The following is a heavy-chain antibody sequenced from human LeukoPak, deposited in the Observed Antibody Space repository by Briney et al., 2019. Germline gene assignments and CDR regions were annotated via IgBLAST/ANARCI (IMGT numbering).Heavy chain of an antibody. CDR1: GFTFSTYW. J-gene: IGHJ4*02. Sequence: GGSLRLSCAASGFTFSTYWMSWVRQAPGKGLEWVANIKQDGSEKDYVDSVKGRFTISRDNSKNTLYLQMNSLRAEDTAVYYCARESAGTNDYWGQGTLVTVSS. V-gene: IGHV3-7*03. D-gene: IGHD4-17*01. CDR3: ARESAGTNDY. CDR2: IKQDGSEK.